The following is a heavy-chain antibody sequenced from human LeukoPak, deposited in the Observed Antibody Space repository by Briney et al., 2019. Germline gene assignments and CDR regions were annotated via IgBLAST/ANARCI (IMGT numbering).Heavy chain of an antibody. CDR1: GYTFTSYG. Sequence: WASVEVSCKASGYTFTSYGISWVRQAPGQGLEWMGWISAYNGNTNYAQKVQGRVTMTTDTSTSTAYMELRSLRSDDTAVYYCARAPKIGYCSSTSCSRFDYRGQGTLVTVSS. V-gene: IGHV1-18*01. CDR2: ISAYNGNT. D-gene: IGHD2-2*01. CDR3: ARAPKIGYCSSTSCSRFDY. J-gene: IGHJ4*02.